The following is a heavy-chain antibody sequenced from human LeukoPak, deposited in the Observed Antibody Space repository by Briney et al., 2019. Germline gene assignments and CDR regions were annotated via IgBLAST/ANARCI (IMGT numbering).Heavy chain of an antibody. V-gene: IGHV4-34*01. J-gene: IGHJ3*02. CDR2: INHSGST. CDR3: ARVRYVWGTPEAFDI. Sequence: SETLSLTCAVYGGSFSGYYWSWIRQPPGNGLEWIGEINHSGSTNYNPSLKSRVTISVDTSKNQFSLKLSSVTAADTAVYYCARVRYVWGTPEAFDIWGQGTMVTVSS. D-gene: IGHD3-16*01. CDR1: GGSFSGYY.